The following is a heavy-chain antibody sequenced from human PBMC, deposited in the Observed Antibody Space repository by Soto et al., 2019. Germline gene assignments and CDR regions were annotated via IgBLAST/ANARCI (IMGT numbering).Heavy chain of an antibody. D-gene: IGHD3-16*01. Sequence: QVHLVQSGAEVKKPGSSVKVSCRASGGTFSNSAITWVRQAPGQGLEWMGGILPLFDTKYYAQRFQGRLTLSADDSTSTASMELSRLRSEATGVYYCAREKSRGGSYRGPSDYWCQGTVVTVSS. V-gene: IGHV1-69*01. J-gene: IGHJ4*02. CDR3: AREKSRGGSYRGPSDY. CDR2: ILPLFDTK. CDR1: GGTFSNSA.